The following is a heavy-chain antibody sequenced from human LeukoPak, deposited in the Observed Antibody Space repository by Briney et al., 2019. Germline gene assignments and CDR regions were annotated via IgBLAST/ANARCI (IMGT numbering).Heavy chain of an antibody. D-gene: IGHD3-10*01. CDR2: IYYSGST. CDR1: GGSISSSSYY. J-gene: IGHJ3*02. CDR3: ARQIGSMARTFDI. Sequence: PSETLSLTCTVSGGSISSSSYYWGWIRQPPGKGLEWIGSIYYSGSTYYNPSLKSRVTISVDTSKNQFSLKLSSVTAADTAVYYCARQIGSMARTFDIWGQGTMVTVSS. V-gene: IGHV4-39*01.